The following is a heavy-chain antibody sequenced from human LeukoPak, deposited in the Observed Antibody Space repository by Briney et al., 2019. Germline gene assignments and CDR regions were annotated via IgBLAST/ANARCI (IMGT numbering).Heavy chain of an antibody. CDR2: IFTSGST. J-gene: IGHJ4*02. V-gene: IGHV4-61*02. CDR3: ASGSPYYFDY. CDR1: GGSIRTGSYY. Sequence: PSETLSLTCTVSGGSIRTGSYYWSWIRQPAGKELQWIGRIFTSGSTNYNPSLKSRVTISIDTTQNQFSLKLSSVTAADTAVYYCASGSPYYFDYWGQGTLVTVSS. D-gene: IGHD1-26*01.